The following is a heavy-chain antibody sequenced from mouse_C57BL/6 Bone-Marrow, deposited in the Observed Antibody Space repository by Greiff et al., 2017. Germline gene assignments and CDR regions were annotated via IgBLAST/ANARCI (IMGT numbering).Heavy chain of an antibody. CDR2: IRPNSGST. Sequence: QVQLQQPGAELVKPGASVKLSCKASGFTFTSYWMSWVQQRPGQGLEWIGMIRPNSGSTYYNEKFKSQATLSVDKSSSTAYMQLSSLTSEDSAVYYCARDGYYKDYWGQGTTLTVSS. J-gene: IGHJ2*01. V-gene: IGHV1-64*01. CDR1: GFTFTSYW. CDR3: ARDGYYKDY. D-gene: IGHD2-3*01.